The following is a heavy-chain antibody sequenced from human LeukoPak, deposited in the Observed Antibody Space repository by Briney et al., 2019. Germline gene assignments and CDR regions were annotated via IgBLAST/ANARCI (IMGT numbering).Heavy chain of an antibody. Sequence: GEYLKISCKGSGYRFSTSWIGWVRQMPGKGLVWMGIIYPDDSDTRYSPSFQGQVTISVDKSISIAYLQWSSLKASDTAMYYCGRRGDAGYGSFDYWGQGTRVTVSS. V-gene: IGHV5-51*01. D-gene: IGHD5-12*01. CDR1: GYRFSTSW. J-gene: IGHJ4*02. CDR3: GRRGDAGYGSFDY. CDR2: IYPDDSDT.